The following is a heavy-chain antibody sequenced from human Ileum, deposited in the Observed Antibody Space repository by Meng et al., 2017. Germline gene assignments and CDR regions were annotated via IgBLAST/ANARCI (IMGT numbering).Heavy chain of an antibody. D-gene: IGHD2-15*01. CDR3: ARLMVVGNTGYHFDN. J-gene: IGHJ4*02. V-gene: IGHV4-59*08. Sequence: VQLQESGPGLVKPSETLSITCTVSGGFISNYYWSWIRQPPRKGLEWIGYIYYSGSTNYNSSLKSRVTISVDTSKNQFSLKLSSVTAADTAVYYCARLMVVGNTGYHFDNWGQGTLVTVSS. CDR1: GGFISNYY. CDR2: IYYSGST.